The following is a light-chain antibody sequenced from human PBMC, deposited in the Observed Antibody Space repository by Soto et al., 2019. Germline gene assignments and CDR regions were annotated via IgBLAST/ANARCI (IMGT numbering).Light chain of an antibody. V-gene: IGKV3-11*01. CDR3: QQLNSYPIT. J-gene: IGKJ5*01. CDR1: QSVGTC. CDR2: GAS. Sequence: SASQSVGTCLAWYQHKPGQAPRLLIYGASSRATGIPDRFTGSGSATDFTLTISSLQPEDFATYYCQQLNSYPITFGQGTRLEIK.